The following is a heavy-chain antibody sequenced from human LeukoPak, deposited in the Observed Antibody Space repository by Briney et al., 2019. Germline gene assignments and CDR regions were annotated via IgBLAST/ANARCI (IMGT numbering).Heavy chain of an antibody. Sequence: SETLSLTCTVSGGSIGLYYWAWIRQPPGKGLEWIGYIFHTGSTNYNPSLKSRLTKSVDTSRKQFSLRLNSVTAADTAVYYCARHQHAGREHYYGIDVWGQGTTVSVSS. J-gene: IGHJ6*02. CDR1: GGSIGLYY. V-gene: IGHV4-59*08. CDR3: ARHQHAGREHYYGIDV. D-gene: IGHD1-26*01. CDR2: IFHTGST.